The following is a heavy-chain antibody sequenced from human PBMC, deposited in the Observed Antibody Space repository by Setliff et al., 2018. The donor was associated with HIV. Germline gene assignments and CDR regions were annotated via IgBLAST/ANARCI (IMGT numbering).Heavy chain of an antibody. CDR2: IRFDGSNK. Sequence: LSCAASGFTFSTFGLHWVRQAPGKGLEWVAFIRFDGSNKYYADSVKGRFTISRDNSKNTQYLQMNSLRAEDTAVYYCARIYNYVWGTYRNFDYWGQGTLVTVSS. CDR3: ARIYNYVWGTYRNFDY. J-gene: IGHJ4*02. V-gene: IGHV3-30*02. D-gene: IGHD3-16*02. CDR1: GFTFSTFG.